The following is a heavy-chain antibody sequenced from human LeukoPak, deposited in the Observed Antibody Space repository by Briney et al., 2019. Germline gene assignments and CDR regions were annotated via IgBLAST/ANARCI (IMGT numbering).Heavy chain of an antibody. CDR2: IYHSGST. CDR1: GGSISSNNW. CDR3: ARVPADDIYSYYYYGMDV. Sequence: SETLSLTCAVSGGSISSNNWWSWVRQPPGKGLEWIGEIYHSGSTNYNPSLKSRVTISIDKSKNQFFLKVSSVTAADTAVYYCARVPADDIYSYYYYGMDVRGQGTTVTVSS. V-gene: IGHV4-4*02. D-gene: IGHD2-2*01. J-gene: IGHJ6*02.